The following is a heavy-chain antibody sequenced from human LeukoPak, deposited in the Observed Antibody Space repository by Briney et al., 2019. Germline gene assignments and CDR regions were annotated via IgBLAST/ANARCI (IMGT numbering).Heavy chain of an antibody. CDR2: IYTSGST. CDR1: GGSISSGSYY. J-gene: IGHJ2*01. V-gene: IGHV4-61*02. D-gene: IGHD4-17*01. Sequence: TSETLSLTCTVSGGSISSGSYYWSWIRQPAGKGLEWIGRIYTSGSTNYNPSLKSRVTISVDTSKNQFSLKLSSVTAADTAVYYCAREGDTSGDYVLWYFDLWGRGTLVTVSS. CDR3: AREGDTSGDYVLWYFDL.